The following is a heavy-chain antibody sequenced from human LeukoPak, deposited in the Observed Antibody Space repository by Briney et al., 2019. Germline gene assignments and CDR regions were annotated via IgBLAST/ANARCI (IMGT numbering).Heavy chain of an antibody. CDR3: VIGARRGYDRYYFDY. Sequence: PSETLSLTCAVYGGSFSGYYWSWIRQPPGKGLEWIGEINHSGSTNYNPSLKSRVTISVDTSKNQFSLKLSSVTAADTAVYYCVIGARRGYDRYYFDYWGQGTLVTVSS. V-gene: IGHV4-34*01. J-gene: IGHJ4*02. CDR1: GGSFSGYY. CDR2: INHSGST. D-gene: IGHD5-12*01.